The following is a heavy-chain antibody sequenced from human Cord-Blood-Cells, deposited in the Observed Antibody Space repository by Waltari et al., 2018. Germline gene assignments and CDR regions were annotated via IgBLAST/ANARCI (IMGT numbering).Heavy chain of an antibody. Sequence: QVQLVQSGAEVKKPGASVKVSCKASGYTFTSYDINWVRQATGQGLEWMGWRNPNRGNTCYAKKCQGRVTMTRNTSISTAYMELSSLRSEDTAVYYCARARVRGVPSHYWGQGTLVTVSS. D-gene: IGHD2-2*01. CDR1: GYTFTSYD. CDR3: ARARVRGVPSHY. V-gene: IGHV1-8*01. J-gene: IGHJ4*02. CDR2: RNPNRGNT.